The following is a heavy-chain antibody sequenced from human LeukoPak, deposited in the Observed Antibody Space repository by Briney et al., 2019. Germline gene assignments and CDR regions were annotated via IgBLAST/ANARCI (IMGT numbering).Heavy chain of an antibody. CDR3: AKDRGGRSLAAFDI. Sequence: LSLTCTVSGGSISSYYWSWVRQAPGKGLEWVAVIWFGGSNKYYADSVKGRFTISRDNSKNTLYLQMNSLRAEDTAVYYCAKDRGGRSLAAFDIWGQGTMVTVSS. V-gene: IGHV3-30*18. D-gene: IGHD1-26*01. CDR1: GGSISSYY. CDR2: IWFGGSNK. J-gene: IGHJ3*02.